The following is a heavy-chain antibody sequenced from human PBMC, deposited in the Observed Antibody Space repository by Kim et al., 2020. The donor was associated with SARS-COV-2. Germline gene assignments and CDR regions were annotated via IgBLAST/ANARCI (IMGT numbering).Heavy chain of an antibody. J-gene: IGHJ4*01. CDR3: ARPTIRELELLVIDY. CDR2: ITNDGSNI. CDR1: GFTFSSYG. D-gene: IGHD1-7*01. V-gene: IGHV3-30*03. Sequence: GGSLRLSCAASGFTFSSYGMNWVRQAPGKGLEWVAVITNDGSNIYYADSVKGRFTISRDNSKNTLYLQMNSLRAEDTAVYYCARPTIRELELLVIDYWGHGTLVTVSS.